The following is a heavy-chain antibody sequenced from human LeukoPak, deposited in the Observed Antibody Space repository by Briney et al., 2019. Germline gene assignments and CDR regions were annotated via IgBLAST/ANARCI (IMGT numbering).Heavy chain of an antibody. Sequence: GGSLRLSCAASGFTFSSYGMHWVRQAPGKGLEWVAVISYDGSNKYYADSVKGRFTISRDNSKNTLYLQMNSLRAEDTAVYYCAKDLGDFWSGSKSYYGMDVWGQGTTVTVSS. D-gene: IGHD3-3*01. CDR2: ISYDGSNK. CDR3: AKDLGDFWSGSKSYYGMDV. J-gene: IGHJ6*02. V-gene: IGHV3-30*18. CDR1: GFTFSSYG.